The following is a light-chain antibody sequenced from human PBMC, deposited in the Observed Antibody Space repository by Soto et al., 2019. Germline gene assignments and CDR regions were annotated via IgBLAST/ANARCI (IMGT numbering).Light chain of an antibody. V-gene: IGKV3-11*01. CDR3: QQRSNWLSIT. J-gene: IGKJ5*01. CDR2: DAS. Sequence: SPATLSLSPGERATLSCRASQSVSSYLAWYQQKPGQAPRLLIYDASSRATGIPARFSGSGSGTDFTLTISSLEPEDFAVYYCQQRSNWLSITFGQGTRLEIK. CDR1: QSVSSY.